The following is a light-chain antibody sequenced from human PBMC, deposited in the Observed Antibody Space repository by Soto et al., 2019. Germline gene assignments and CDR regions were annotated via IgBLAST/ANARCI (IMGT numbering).Light chain of an antibody. CDR1: SSDVGGYSF. J-gene: IGLJ3*02. V-gene: IGLV2-14*01. Sequence: QSALTQPASVSGSPGQSITISCTGTSSDVGGYSFVSWYQQHPGKAPKLMIYEVNNRPSGVSNRFSGSKSGNTASLTISGLQAEDEADYYCSSYTSSSALVVFGGGTKLTVL. CDR2: EVN. CDR3: SSYTSSSALVV.